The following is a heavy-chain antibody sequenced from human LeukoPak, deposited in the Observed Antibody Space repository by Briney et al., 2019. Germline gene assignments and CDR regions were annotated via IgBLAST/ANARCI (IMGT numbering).Heavy chain of an antibody. D-gene: IGHD2-2*01. CDR2: IVVGSGSI. CDR1: GFSFSSSA. Sequence: SVKVSCKASGFSFSSSAVQWVRQARGQRLEWTGWIVVGSGSINYAQNFQGRVTITRDVSTSTAYMELSSLRSEDTAVYYCARVSVVVPAAMSWFDPWGQGTLVTVSS. CDR3: ARVSVVVPAAMSWFDP. J-gene: IGHJ5*02. V-gene: IGHV1-58*01.